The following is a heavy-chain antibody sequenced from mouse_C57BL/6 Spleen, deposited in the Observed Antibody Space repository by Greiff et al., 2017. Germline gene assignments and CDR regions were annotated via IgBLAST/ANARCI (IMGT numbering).Heavy chain of an antibody. D-gene: IGHD1-1*01. Sequence: QVQLQQPGAELVRPGSSVKLSCKASGYTFTSYWMHWVKQRPIQGLEWIGNIDPSDSETHYNQKFKDKATLTVDKSSSTAYMQLSSLTAEDSAVYYCARVGENYGSSPYWYFDVWGTGTTVTVSS. V-gene: IGHV1-52*01. J-gene: IGHJ1*03. CDR1: GYTFTSYW. CDR3: ARVGENYGSSPYWYFDV. CDR2: IDPSDSET.